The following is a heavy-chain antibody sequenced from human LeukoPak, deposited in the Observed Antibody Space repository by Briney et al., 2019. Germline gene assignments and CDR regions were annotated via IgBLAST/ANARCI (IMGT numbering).Heavy chain of an antibody. V-gene: IGHV3-23*01. CDR3: ASDTAMVIYYYYYMDV. CDR1: GFTFSSYA. J-gene: IGHJ6*03. D-gene: IGHD5-18*01. Sequence: GGSLRLSCAASGFTFSSYAMSWVRQAPGKGLEWVSAISGSGGSTYYADSVKGRFTISRDNSKNTLYPQMNSLRAEDTAVYYCASDTAMVIYYYYYMDVWGKGTTVTVSS. CDR2: ISGSGGST.